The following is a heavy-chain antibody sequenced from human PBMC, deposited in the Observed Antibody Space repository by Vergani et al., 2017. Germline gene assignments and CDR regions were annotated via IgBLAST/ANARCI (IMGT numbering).Heavy chain of an antibody. CDR1: GGSISSGDYF. V-gene: IGHV4-31*03. CDR3: ATRDGYNCFDY. CDR2: IYYSGTT. D-gene: IGHD5-24*01. Sequence: QVQLQESGPGLVKPSQTLSLTCTVSGGSISSGDYFWSWIRQHPGKGLEWIGYIYYSGTTYYNPSLKSRVTISVDTSKNQFSLKLSSVTAADTAVYYCATRDGYNCFDYWGKGTLVTVSS. J-gene: IGHJ4*02.